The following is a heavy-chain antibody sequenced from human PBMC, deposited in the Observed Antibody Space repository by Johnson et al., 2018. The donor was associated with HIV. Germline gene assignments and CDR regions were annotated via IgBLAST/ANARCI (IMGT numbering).Heavy chain of an antibody. CDR3: AREDPVLWAFDI. CDR2: ISSDGINK. J-gene: IGHJ3*02. Sequence: QVQLVESGGGVVQPGRSPRLSCAATGFSFSSSAMNWVRQAPGRGLEWLAFISSDGINKYYSDSVKGRFAISRDNSKNTLYLQMNSVRPEDTAIYYCAREDPVLWAFDIWGQGTIVTVSS. CDR1: GFSFSSSA. V-gene: IGHV3-30*09. D-gene: IGHD2/OR15-2a*01.